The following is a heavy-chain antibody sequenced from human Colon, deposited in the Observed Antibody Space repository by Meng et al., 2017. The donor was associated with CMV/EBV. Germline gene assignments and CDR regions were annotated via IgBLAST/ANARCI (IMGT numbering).Heavy chain of an antibody. CDR2: INQSGST. D-gene: IGHD1-20*01. V-gene: IGHV4-34*01. J-gene: IGHJ6*02. CDR3: ARASNWNGASKNFYNYGMDV. Sequence: SETLSLTCAVSGGYLSGYYWSWIRQPPGKGLEWIGEINQSGSTNYNPSLKSRVAISLGTSGNEFSLKVKSVTAADTAVYYCARASNWNGASKNFYNYGMDVWGQGTTVTVSS. CDR1: GGYLSGYY.